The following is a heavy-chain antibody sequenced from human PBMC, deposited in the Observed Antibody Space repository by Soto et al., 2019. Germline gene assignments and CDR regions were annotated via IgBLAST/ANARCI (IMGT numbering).Heavy chain of an antibody. J-gene: IGHJ4*02. Sequence: QVQLVQSGAEVKKPGASVKVSCKASGYTFTSYDINWVRQATGQGLEWMGWMNPNSGNTGYAQKFQGRVSMTRNTSISTAYMELSSLRSEDTAVFYCARERNSGSYPYPDYWGQGTLVTVSS. CDR3: ARERNSGSYPYPDY. CDR2: MNPNSGNT. D-gene: IGHD3-10*01. CDR1: GYTFTSYD. V-gene: IGHV1-8*01.